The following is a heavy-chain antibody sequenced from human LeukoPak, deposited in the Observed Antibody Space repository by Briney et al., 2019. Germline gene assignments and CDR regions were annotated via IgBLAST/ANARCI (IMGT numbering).Heavy chain of an antibody. V-gene: IGHV3-33*01. CDR1: GFTFSSYG. Sequence: GGSLRLSCVASGFTFSSYGMHWVRQAPGKGLEWVAVIWYDGSNKYYADSVKGRFTISRDNSKKTLYLQMNSLRAEDTAVYYCARELAANWFDPWGQGTLVTVSS. CDR2: IWYDGSNK. D-gene: IGHD6-13*01. J-gene: IGHJ5*02. CDR3: ARELAANWFDP.